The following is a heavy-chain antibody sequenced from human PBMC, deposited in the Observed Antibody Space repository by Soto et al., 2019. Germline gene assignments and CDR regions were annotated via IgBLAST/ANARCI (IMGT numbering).Heavy chain of an antibody. V-gene: IGHV3-23*01. CDR1: GFTFSSYA. D-gene: IGHD6-19*01. CDR3: AKPSLPGYSSGWYVGLNFDY. CDR2: ISGSGGST. J-gene: IGHJ4*02. Sequence: PGGSLRLSCAASGFTFSSYAMSWVRQAPGKGLEWVSAISGSGGSTYYADSVKGRFTISRDNSKNTLYLQMNSLRAEDTAVYYCAKPSLPGYSSGWYVGLNFDYWGQGTLVTVS.